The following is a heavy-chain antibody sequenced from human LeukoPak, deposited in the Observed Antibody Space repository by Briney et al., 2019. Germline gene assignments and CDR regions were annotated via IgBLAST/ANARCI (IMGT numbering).Heavy chain of an antibody. CDR2: ISGEGGNT. CDR3: AKGIFWSGYYGLDY. D-gene: IGHD3-3*01. V-gene: IGHV3-43*02. CDR1: GVTFDDYA. J-gene: IGHJ4*02. Sequence: PGGSLRLSCAASGVTFDDYAMHWVRQVPGKGLEWVSLISGEGGNTYYADPVKGRFTISRDNSKNSLYLQMNSLRTEDTALYYCAKGIFWSGYYGLDYWGQGTLVTVSS.